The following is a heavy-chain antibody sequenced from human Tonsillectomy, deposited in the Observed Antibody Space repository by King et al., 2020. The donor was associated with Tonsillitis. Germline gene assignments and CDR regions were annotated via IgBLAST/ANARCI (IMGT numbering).Heavy chain of an antibody. V-gene: IGHV1-24*01. CDR3: ATVGYSYGLEHDAFDI. Sequence: QLVQSGAEVKKPGASVKVSCKVSGYTLTELSMHWVRQAPGKGLEWRGGFDPEDGETIYAQKFQGRVTMTEDTSTDTAYMELSSLRSEDTAVYYCATVGYSYGLEHDAFDIWGQGTMVTVSS. CDR1: GYTLTELS. CDR2: FDPEDGET. D-gene: IGHD5-18*01. J-gene: IGHJ3*02.